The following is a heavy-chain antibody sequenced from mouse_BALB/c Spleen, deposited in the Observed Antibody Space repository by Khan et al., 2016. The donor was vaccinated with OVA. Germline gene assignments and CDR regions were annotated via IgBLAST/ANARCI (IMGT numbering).Heavy chain of an antibody. Sequence: VQLQQSGAELARPGASVKMSCKASGYTFTSYTIHWIKKRPGQGLEWIGYINPSNDYTNYNQTFKDKATLTTDKSSTTADLRLSSLTSDDSAVYNGVRDGAYHRNDGWFAYWGQGTLVTVSA. J-gene: IGHJ3*01. V-gene: IGHV1-4*01. CDR3: VRDGAYHRNDGWFAY. CDR1: GYTFTSYT. D-gene: IGHD2-14*01. CDR2: INPSNDYT.